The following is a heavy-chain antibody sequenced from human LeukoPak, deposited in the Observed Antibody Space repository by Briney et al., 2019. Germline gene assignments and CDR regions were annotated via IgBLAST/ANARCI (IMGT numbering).Heavy chain of an antibody. CDR3: AKDLGYSSRRKDY. Sequence: GGSLRLSCAASGFTFSRYAMSGVRQAPGKGLEWVSAISGSGGSTYYADSVKGRFTISRDNSKNTLYLQMNSLRTEDTAVYYCAKDLGYSSRRKDYWGKGTLVTVSS. V-gene: IGHV3-23*01. D-gene: IGHD6-13*01. CDR2: ISGSGGST. J-gene: IGHJ4*02. CDR1: GFTFSRYA.